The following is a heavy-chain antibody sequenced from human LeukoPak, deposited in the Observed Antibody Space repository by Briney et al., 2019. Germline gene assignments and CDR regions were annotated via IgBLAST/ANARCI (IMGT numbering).Heavy chain of an antibody. Sequence: GGSLRLSCAASGFTFSSYSMNWVRQAPGKGLEWVSYISSSSSTIYYADSVMGRFTISRDNAKNSLYLQMNSLRAEDTAVYYCAGGSEWLNFDYWGQGTLVTVSS. CDR2: ISSSSSTI. V-gene: IGHV3-48*01. J-gene: IGHJ4*02. CDR3: AGGSEWLNFDY. D-gene: IGHD5-24*01. CDR1: GFTFSSYS.